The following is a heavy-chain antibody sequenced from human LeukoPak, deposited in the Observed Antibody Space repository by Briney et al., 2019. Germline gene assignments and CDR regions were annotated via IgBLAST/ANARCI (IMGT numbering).Heavy chain of an antibody. J-gene: IGHJ6*03. CDR1: GFTFDDYG. CDR2: INWNGGST. V-gene: IGHV3-20*04. Sequence: GGSLRLSCAASGFTFDDYGMSWVRQAPGKGLEWVSGINWNGGSTGYADSVKGRFTISRDNAKNSLYLQMNSLRAEDTALYYCARVVTTPGDYYYYYMDVWGKGTTVTVSS. D-gene: IGHD4-17*01. CDR3: ARVVTTPGDYYYYYMDV.